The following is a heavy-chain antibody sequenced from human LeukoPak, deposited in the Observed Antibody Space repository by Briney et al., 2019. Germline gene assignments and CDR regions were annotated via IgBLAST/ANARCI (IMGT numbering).Heavy chain of an antibody. CDR3: AAARGFVVVPAATVEDAFDI. CDR2: IVVGSGNT. D-gene: IGHD2-2*01. Sequence: SVKVSCKASGFTFTSSAVQWVRQARGQRLEWIGWIVVGSGNTNYAQRFQERVTITRDMSTSTAYMELSSLRSEDTAVYYCAAARGFVVVPAATVEDAFDIWGQGTMVTVSS. CDR1: GFTFTSSA. J-gene: IGHJ3*02. V-gene: IGHV1-58*01.